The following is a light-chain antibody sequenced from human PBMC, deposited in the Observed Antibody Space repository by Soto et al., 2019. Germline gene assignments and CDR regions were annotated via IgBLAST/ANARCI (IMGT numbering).Light chain of an antibody. V-gene: IGKV1-12*01. CDR2: DAS. J-gene: IGKJ5*01. CDR1: QGISSE. Sequence: DIQMTQSPSSESASVGDRVTITCRASQGISSELAWYQQKPGKAPKLLIYDASSLQSGVPSRFSGSGSGTDFALTISSLQHEDFATYYCQQANSFPITFGQGTRLEIE. CDR3: QQANSFPIT.